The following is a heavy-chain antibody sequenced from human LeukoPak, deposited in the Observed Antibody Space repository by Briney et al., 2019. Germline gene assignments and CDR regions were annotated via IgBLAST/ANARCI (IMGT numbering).Heavy chain of an antibody. Sequence: GGSLRPSCAASGFTFSNYVMNWVRQAPGKGLERVSGISASGDSTYYADSVKGRFTISRDNSKNTLYLQMNSLRVEDTAAYYCAKVRAPSGWFNSDYWGQGTLVTVSS. CDR2: ISASGDST. D-gene: IGHD6-19*01. CDR3: AKVRAPSGWFNSDY. CDR1: GFTFSNYV. V-gene: IGHV3-23*01. J-gene: IGHJ4*02.